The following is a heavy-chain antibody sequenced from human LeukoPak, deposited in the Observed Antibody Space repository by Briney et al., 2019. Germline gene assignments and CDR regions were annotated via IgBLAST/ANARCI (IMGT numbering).Heavy chain of an antibody. Sequence: ASVKVSCKASGYTFTNYGISWVRQAPGQGLEWMGWISTYTGNTNYAQMLQGRVTMTTDTSTSTAYMELRSLRSDDTAVYHCARDRDPGADTAMVTYDYWGQGTLVTVSS. V-gene: IGHV1-18*01. CDR1: GYTFTNYG. J-gene: IGHJ4*02. CDR3: ARDRDPGADTAMVTYDY. D-gene: IGHD5-18*01. CDR2: ISTYTGNT.